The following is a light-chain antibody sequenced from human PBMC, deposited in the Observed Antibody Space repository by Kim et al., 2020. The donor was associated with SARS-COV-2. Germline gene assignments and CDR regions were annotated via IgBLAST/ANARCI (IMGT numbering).Light chain of an antibody. Sequence: GQSVTISCTGRSSNIGAGYDVHWYQQLPGTAPKLLIYGNSNRPSGVPDRFSGSKSGTSASLAITGLQAEDEADYYCQSYDSSLRGVFGGGTQLTVL. CDR1: SSNIGAGYD. CDR2: GNS. CDR3: QSYDSSLRGV. J-gene: IGLJ3*02. V-gene: IGLV1-40*01.